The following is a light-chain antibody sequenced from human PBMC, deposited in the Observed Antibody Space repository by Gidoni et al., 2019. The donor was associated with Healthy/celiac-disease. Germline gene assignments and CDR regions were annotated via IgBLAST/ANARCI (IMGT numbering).Light chain of an antibody. J-gene: IGKJ4*01. V-gene: IGKV1-39*01. Sequence: DIQMTQAPSSLSASVGDRVTITCRASQSISSYLNWYQQKPGKAPKLLIYAASSLQSGVPSRFSGSGSGTDFTLPIRSLQPDAFATYYCQPSYSTPLSFGGGTKVEIK. CDR1: QSISSY. CDR3: QPSYSTPLS. CDR2: AAS.